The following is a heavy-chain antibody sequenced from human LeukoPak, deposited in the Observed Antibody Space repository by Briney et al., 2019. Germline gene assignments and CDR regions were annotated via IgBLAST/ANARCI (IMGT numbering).Heavy chain of an antibody. CDR2: IRYDGSNK. Sequence: GGSLRLSCAASGFTFSSYGMHWVRQAPGKGLEWVAFIRYDGSNKYYADSEKGRFTISRDNSKNTLYLQMNGLRAEDTAVYYCAKDRLTEDILTGYYYWGQGTLVTVSS. CDR1: GFTFSSYG. D-gene: IGHD3-9*01. V-gene: IGHV3-30*02. CDR3: AKDRLTEDILTGYYY. J-gene: IGHJ4*02.